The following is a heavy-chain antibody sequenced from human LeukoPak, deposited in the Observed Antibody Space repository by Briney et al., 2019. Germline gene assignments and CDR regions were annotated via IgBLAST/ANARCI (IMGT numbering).Heavy chain of an antibody. V-gene: IGHV4-4*07. D-gene: IGHD1-26*01. CDR3: AKENSGSYREFDY. CDR1: GGSISSYY. CDR2: IYTSGST. Sequence: SETLSLTCTVSGGSISSYYWSWIRQPAGKGLEWIGRIYTSGSTNYNASLKSRVSMSVDTSKNQFSLKLSSVTAAGTAVFYCAKENSGSYREFDYWGQGTLVTVSS. J-gene: IGHJ4*02.